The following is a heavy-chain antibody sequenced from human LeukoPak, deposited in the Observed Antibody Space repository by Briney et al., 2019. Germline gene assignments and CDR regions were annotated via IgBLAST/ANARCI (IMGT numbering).Heavy chain of an antibody. CDR2: ISYDRSNK. CDR1: GFTFSSYG. J-gene: IGHJ4*02. Sequence: GGSLRLSCAASGFTFSSYGMHWVRQAPGKGLEWVAVISYDRSNKYYADSVKGRFTISRDNSKNTLYLQMNSLRAEDTAVYYCAKDRYSYALGYYFDYWGQGTLVTVSS. CDR3: AKDRYSYALGYYFDY. D-gene: IGHD5-18*01. V-gene: IGHV3-30*18.